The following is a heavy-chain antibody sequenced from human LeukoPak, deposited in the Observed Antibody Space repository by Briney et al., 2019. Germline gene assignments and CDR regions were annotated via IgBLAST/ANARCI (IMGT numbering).Heavy chain of an antibody. V-gene: IGHV3-23*01. CDR1: GFTFSSHA. D-gene: IGHD6-13*01. CDR3: AKALFGYSSSWYVLDY. CDR2: ISCSGSST. Sequence: GGSLRLSCAASGFTFSSHAMAWVRQAPGKGLEWVPPISCSGSSTYYADSVKGRFTISRDNSKNTLYLQMNSLRAEDTAVYYCAKALFGYSSSWYVLDYWGQGTLVTVSS. J-gene: IGHJ4*02.